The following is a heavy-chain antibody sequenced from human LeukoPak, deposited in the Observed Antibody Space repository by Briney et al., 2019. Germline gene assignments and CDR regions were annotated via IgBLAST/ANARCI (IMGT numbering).Heavy chain of an antibody. V-gene: IGHV4-39*07. J-gene: IGHJ4*02. CDR1: GGSISSTNYY. D-gene: IGHD6-13*01. CDR3: ARVGDSSSWYDY. Sequence: SETLSLTCTVSGGSISSTNYYWGWIRQPPGKGLEWIGSIYYSGNTYYNPSLKSRVIISVDTSKNQFSLKLSSVAAADTVVYYCARVGDSSSWYDYWGQGTLVTVSS. CDR2: IYYSGNT.